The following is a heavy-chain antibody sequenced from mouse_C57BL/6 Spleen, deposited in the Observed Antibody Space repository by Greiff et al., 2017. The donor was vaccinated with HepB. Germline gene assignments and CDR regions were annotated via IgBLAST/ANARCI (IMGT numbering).Heavy chain of an antibody. Sequence: VKLMESGAELVRPGASVTLSCKASGYTFTDYEMHWVKQTPVHGLEWIGAIDPETGGTAYNQKFKGKAILTADKSSSTAYMELRSLTSEDSAVYYCTTFITTVVAGFDYWGQGTTLTVSS. CDR3: TTFITTVVAGFDY. CDR2: IDPETGGT. J-gene: IGHJ2*01. D-gene: IGHD1-1*01. V-gene: IGHV1-15*01. CDR1: GYTFTDYE.